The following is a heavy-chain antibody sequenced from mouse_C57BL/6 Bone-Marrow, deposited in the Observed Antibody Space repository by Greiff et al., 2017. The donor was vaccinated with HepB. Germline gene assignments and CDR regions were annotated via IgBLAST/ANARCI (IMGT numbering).Heavy chain of an antibody. CDR3: ARRDGKDYVDY. CDR1: GYTFTSYW. D-gene: IGHD2-1*01. V-gene: IGHV1-69*01. Sequence: VQLQQPGAELVMPGASVKLSCKASGYTFTSYWVHWVKQRPGQGLEWIGEIDPSDSYTNYNQKFKGKSTLTVDKSSSTAYMQLSSLTSEDSAVYYGARRDGKDYVDYWGQGTTLTVSS. J-gene: IGHJ2*01. CDR2: IDPSDSYT.